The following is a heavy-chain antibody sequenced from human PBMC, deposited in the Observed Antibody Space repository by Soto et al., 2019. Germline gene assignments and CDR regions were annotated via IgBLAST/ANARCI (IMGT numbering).Heavy chain of an antibody. D-gene: IGHD3-10*01. J-gene: IGHJ6*02. CDR1: GGTFSSYA. CDR3: ARSISTARGASGYYYGMDV. Sequence: GASVKVSCKASGGTFSSYAFTWVRQVPGQGLEWMGGIIPMFDTPNYAQKFQGRVTITADEFTSTAYMELSSLRSEDTAVYYCARSISTARGASGYYYGMDVWGQGTTVTVSS. CDR2: IIPMFDTP. V-gene: IGHV1-69*13.